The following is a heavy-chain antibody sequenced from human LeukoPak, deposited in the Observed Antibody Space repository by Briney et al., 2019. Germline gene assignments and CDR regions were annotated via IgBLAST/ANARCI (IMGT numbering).Heavy chain of an antibody. J-gene: IGHJ5*02. Sequence: QTGGSLRLSCAASGFTFSKSIMHWVRQTPGKGLDWVAVIWHDGGEKHYEGSVKGRFTISRDNSKNTMWLQMNSLRAEDTAIYYCARGWALAGNPNWFDPWGQGTLVTVSS. CDR1: GFTFSKSI. V-gene: IGHV3-33*01. D-gene: IGHD6-19*01. CDR2: IWHDGGEK. CDR3: ARGWALAGNPNWFDP.